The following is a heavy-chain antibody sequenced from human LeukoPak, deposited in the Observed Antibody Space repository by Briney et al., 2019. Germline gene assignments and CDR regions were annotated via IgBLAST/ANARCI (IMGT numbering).Heavy chain of an antibody. CDR3: TTEGLLWFANFDN. CDR1: GFTFSNAW. J-gene: IGHJ4*02. CDR2: IKSKTDGGTT. D-gene: IGHD3-10*01. Sequence: IPGGSLRLSCAASGFTFSNAWMSWVRQAPGKGLEWVGRIKSKTDGGTTDYAAPVKGRFTISRDDSKNTLYLQMNSLKTEDTAVYYCTTEGLLWFANFDNWGQGTLVTVSS. V-gene: IGHV3-15*01.